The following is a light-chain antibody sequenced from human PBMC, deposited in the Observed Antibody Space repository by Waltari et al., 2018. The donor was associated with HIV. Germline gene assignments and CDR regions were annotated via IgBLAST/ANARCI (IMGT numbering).Light chain of an antibody. CDR1: SSNIGSNY. Sequence: QPVLTQPPSESGTPGQRVTLYSSGSSSNIGSNYVYWYQQLPGTAPKLLIYRNNQRPSGVPDRFSGSKSGTSASLAISGLRSEDEADYYCAAWDDSLSGWVFGGGTKLTVL. J-gene: IGLJ3*02. CDR2: RNN. CDR3: AAWDDSLSGWV. V-gene: IGLV1-47*01.